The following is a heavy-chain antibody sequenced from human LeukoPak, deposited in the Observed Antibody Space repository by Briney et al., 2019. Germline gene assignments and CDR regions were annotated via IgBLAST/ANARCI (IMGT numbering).Heavy chain of an antibody. CDR3: AKTADSSWYVRWPHYFDY. CDR2: ISGSGGST. Sequence: GGSLRLSCAASGFTFSSYAMSWVRQAPGKGLEWVSAISGSGGSTYYADSVKGRFTISRGNSKNTLYLQMNSLRAEDTAVYYCAKTADSSWYVRWPHYFDYWGQGTLVTVSS. D-gene: IGHD6-13*01. V-gene: IGHV3-23*01. J-gene: IGHJ4*02. CDR1: GFTFSSYA.